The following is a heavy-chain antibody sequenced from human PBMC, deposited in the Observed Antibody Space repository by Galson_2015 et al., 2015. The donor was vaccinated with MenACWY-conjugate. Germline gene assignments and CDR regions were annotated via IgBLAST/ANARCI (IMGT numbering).Heavy chain of an antibody. D-gene: IGHD5-18*01. V-gene: IGHV5-51*01. CDR2: IYPGDSDT. Sequence: QSGAEVKKPGESLKISCTGSGYTFSNYWIGWVRQMPGKGLEWMGIIYPGDSDTRYSPSLQGQVTISADKSISTAYLQWSSLKASDTAMYYCARRDSYGFYGLDVWGQGTTVTVSS. CDR3: ARRDSYGFYGLDV. J-gene: IGHJ6*02. CDR1: GYTFSNYW.